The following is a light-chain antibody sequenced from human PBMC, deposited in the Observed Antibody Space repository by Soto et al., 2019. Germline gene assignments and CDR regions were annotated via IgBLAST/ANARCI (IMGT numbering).Light chain of an antibody. CDR2: SHN. Sequence: QSVVTQPPSASGTPGQRVTISCSGSSSNIGSNTVNWYQQLPGTAPKLLIYSHNQRPSGVPDRFSGSKSGISASLAISGLQSEDEADYYCAAWDDSLNGVVFGGGTKLTVL. V-gene: IGLV1-44*01. J-gene: IGLJ2*01. CDR3: AAWDDSLNGVV. CDR1: SSNIGSNT.